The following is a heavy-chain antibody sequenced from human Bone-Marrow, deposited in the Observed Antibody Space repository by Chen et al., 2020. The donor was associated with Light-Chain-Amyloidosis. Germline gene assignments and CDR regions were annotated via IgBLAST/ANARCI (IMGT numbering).Heavy chain of an antibody. D-gene: IGHD3-9*01. Sequence: QLQLQESGPGLVKTSETLSLTCTVSSGSISSDNYYWGWIRQPPGQGLEWSGSIYFRGDTYYRPSLRSRVTISVDTSKNQFSLILNSMTAADTAVYYCVRQRRGIGWLPVYWGQGTLVTVSS. CDR2: IYFRGDT. CDR1: SGSISSDNYY. V-gene: IGHV4-39*01. J-gene: IGHJ4*02. CDR3: VRQRRGIGWLPVY.